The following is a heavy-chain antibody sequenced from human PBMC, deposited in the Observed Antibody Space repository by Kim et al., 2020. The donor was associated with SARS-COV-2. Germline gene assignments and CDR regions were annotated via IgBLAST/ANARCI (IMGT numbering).Heavy chain of an antibody. CDR2: IYYSGST. D-gene: IGHD3-22*01. CDR1: GGSISSGGYY. CDR3: ARVNYDSSGYHHSY. Sequence: SETLSLTCTVSGGSISSGGYYWSWIRQHPGKGLEWIGYIYYSGSTYYNPSLKSRVTISVDTSKNQFSLKLSSVTAADTAVYYCARVNYDSSGYHHSYWGQGTLVTVSS. J-gene: IGHJ4*02. V-gene: IGHV4-31*03.